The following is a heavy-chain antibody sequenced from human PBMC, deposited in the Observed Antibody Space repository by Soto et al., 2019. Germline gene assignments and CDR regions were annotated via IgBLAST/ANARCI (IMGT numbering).Heavy chain of an antibody. D-gene: IGHD3-10*01. CDR1: GGSIMSCY. Sequence: SETLSLTCTVGGGSIMSCYWRWSRQPPWKGLEWIGYIYYSGSTNYNPSLKSRVTISVDTSKNQFSLKLSSVTAADTAVYYCARVWGGAFDIWGQGIMVAVSS. V-gene: IGHV4-59*01. CDR3: ARVWGGAFDI. J-gene: IGHJ3*02. CDR2: IYYSGST.